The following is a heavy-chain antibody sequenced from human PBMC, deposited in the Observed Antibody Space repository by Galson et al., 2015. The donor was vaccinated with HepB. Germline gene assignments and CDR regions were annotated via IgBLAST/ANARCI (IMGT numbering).Heavy chain of an antibody. CDR2: ISYDGSNK. J-gene: IGHJ4*02. CDR1: GFTFSSCA. V-gene: IGHV3-30-3*01. D-gene: IGHD2-15*01. CDR3: ARGYCSGGRCYSFDY. Sequence: SLRLSCAASGFTFSSCAMHWVRQAPGKGLEWAAVISYDGSNKYYADSVKGRLTISRDNSKNTLYLQMNSLGAEDTAVYYCARGYCSGGRCYSFDYWGQGTLVTVSS.